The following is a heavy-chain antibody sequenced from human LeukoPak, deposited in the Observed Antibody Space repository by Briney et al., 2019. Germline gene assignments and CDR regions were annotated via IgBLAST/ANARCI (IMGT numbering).Heavy chain of an antibody. CDR1: GGTFSSYA. V-gene: IGHV1-69*04. CDR2: IIPIFGIA. Sequence: SVKVSCKASGGTFSSYAISWVRQAPGQGLEWMGRIIPIFGIANYAQKFSGRVTITAAKSTSTAYMELSSLRSEDTAVYYCARTYYYDSSGYHEDYWGQGTLVTVSS. J-gene: IGHJ4*02. CDR3: ARTYYYDSSGYHEDY. D-gene: IGHD3-22*01.